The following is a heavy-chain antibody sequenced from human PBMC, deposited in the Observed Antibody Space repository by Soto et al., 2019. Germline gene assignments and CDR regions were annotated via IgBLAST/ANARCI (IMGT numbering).Heavy chain of an antibody. J-gene: IGHJ6*02. V-gene: IGHV1-8*01. Sequence: ASVKVSCKASGYTFTSYDINWVRQATGQGLEWMGWMNPNSGNTGYAQKFQGRVTMTRNTSISTAYMELSSLRSEDTAVYYCARSRTPPFLTGTPYYYYGIDVWGRGTTVTVSS. D-gene: IGHD4-4*01. CDR3: ARSRTPPFLTGTPYYYYGIDV. CDR2: MNPNSGNT. CDR1: GYTFTSYD.